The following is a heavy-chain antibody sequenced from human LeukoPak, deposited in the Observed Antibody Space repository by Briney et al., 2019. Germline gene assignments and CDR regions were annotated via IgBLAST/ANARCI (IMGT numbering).Heavy chain of an antibody. D-gene: IGHD3-16*01. CDR3: ARTSGRGGDY. CDR2: IYYSGST. Sequence: SETLSLTCTVSGGSISSSSYYWGWIRQPPGKGLEWIGSIYYSGSTYYNPSLKSRVTISVDTSKNQFSLKLSSVTAADTAVYYCARTSGRGGDYWGQGTLVTVSS. J-gene: IGHJ4*02. V-gene: IGHV4-39*07. CDR1: GGSISSSSYY.